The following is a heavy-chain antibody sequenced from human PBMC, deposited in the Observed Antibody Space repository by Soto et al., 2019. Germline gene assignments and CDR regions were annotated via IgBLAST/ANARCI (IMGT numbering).Heavy chain of an antibody. J-gene: IGHJ4*02. V-gene: IGHV4-34*01. Sequence: SETLSLTCAVYGGSFSGYYWSWIRQPPGKGLEWIGEINHSGSTNYNPSLKSRVTISVDTSKNQFSLKLSSVTAADTAFYYCARNSALTVTTMYFDYWGQGTLVTVS. CDR1: GGSFSGYY. CDR2: INHSGST. D-gene: IGHD4-17*01. CDR3: ARNSALTVTTMYFDY.